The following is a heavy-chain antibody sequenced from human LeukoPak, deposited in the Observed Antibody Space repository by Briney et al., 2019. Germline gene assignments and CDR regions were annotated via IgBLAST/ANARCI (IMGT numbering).Heavy chain of an antibody. Sequence: PSETLSLTCAVYGXSFSGYYWSWIRQPPGKGLEWIGEINHSGSTNYNPSLKSRVTISVDTSKNQFSLKLRSVTAADTAVYYCASRRLYGSAEDAFEIWGLGTLVTVSS. V-gene: IGHV4-34*01. J-gene: IGHJ3*02. CDR3: ASRRLYGSAEDAFEI. CDR1: GXSFSGYY. CDR2: INHSGST. D-gene: IGHD3-10*01.